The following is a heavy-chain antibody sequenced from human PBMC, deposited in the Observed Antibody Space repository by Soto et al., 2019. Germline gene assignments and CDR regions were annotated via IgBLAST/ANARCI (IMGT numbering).Heavy chain of an antibody. CDR3: AISGIAGAGSLLGRGFAFDI. J-gene: IGHJ3*02. D-gene: IGHD6-19*01. CDR1: GGSISSGGYY. Sequence: PSETLSLTCTVSGGSISSGGYYWSWIRQHPGKGLEWIGYIYYSGSTYYNPSLKSRVTISVDTSKNQFSLKVSSVTAADTAVYHCAISGIAGAGSLLGRGFAFDIWGQGTMVTVSS. V-gene: IGHV4-31*03. CDR2: IYYSGST.